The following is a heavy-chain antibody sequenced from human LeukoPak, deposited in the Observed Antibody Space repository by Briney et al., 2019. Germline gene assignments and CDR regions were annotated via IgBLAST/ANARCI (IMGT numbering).Heavy chain of an antibody. J-gene: IGHJ5*02. D-gene: IGHD2-15*01. Sequence: WETLSLTCTVSGGSIATRNYYWGWIRLPPGKGLEWIGSMYYSGSTSYSPSLKSRVTISVDTSRNQFSLKLSSVTAADTAVYFCARNESVVVAGRPKYNWFDPWGQGTLVTVSS. CDR3: ARNESVVVAGRPKYNWFDP. CDR1: GGSIATRNYY. V-gene: IGHV4-39*01. CDR2: MYYSGST.